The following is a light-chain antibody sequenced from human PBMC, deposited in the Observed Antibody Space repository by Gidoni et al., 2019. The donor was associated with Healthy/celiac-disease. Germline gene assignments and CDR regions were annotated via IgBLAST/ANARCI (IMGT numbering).Light chain of an antibody. CDR2: DVS. CDR1: SSDVGGYNY. CDR3: SSYTSSSTL. V-gene: IGLV2-14*03. Sequence: QSALTQPASVSGSPGQSITISCTGTSSDVGGYNYVSWYQHHPGKAPKLLIYDVSNRPAGVSNRFSGSKSGNTASLTISGLQAEDDADYYCSSYTSSSTLFGGGTKLTVL. J-gene: IGLJ2*01.